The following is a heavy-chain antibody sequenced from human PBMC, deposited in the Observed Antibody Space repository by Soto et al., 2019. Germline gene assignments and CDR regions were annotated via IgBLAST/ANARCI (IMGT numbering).Heavy chain of an antibody. J-gene: IGHJ4*02. V-gene: IGHV3-64*01. CDR3: ARDRPGYSSSWYGVDY. CDR1: GFTFSSYA. Sequence: EVQLVESGGGLVQPGGSLRLSCAASGFTFSSYAMHWVRQAPGKGLEYVSAISSNGGSTYYANSVKGRFTISRDNSKNTLYLQMGSLRAEDMAVYYCARDRPGYSSSWYGVDYWGQGTLVTVSS. D-gene: IGHD6-13*01. CDR2: ISSNGGST.